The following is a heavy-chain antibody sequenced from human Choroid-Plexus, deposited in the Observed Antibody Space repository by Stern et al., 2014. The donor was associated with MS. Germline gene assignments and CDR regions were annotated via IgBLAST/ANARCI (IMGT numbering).Heavy chain of an antibody. CDR3: AKDRQYLTYFFDH. CDR1: GFTLGSCA. D-gene: IGHD2/OR15-2a*01. V-gene: IGHV3-30*18. J-gene: IGHJ5*02. CDR2: ISYYGSKK. Sequence: VQLVESGGGVVQPGRPLRLSCVASGFTLGSCAMHWVRQAPGKGLEWVAGISYYGSKKYYAESVKGLFTISRDNSQNTLYMQMSSLRPEDTAVYYCAKDRQYLTYFFDHWGQGSLVTVSS.